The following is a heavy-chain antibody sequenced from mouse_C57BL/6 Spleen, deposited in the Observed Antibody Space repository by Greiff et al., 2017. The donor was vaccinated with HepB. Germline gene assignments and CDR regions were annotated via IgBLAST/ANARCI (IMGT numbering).Heavy chain of an antibody. Sequence: EVMLVESGGGLVKPGGSLKLSCAASGFTFSSYAMSWVRQTPEKRLEWVATISDGGSYTYYPDNVKGRFTISRDNAKNNLYLQMSHLKSEDTAMYYCAREEGRRYFDVWGTGTTVTVSS. D-gene: IGHD3-3*01. CDR3: AREEGRRYFDV. CDR2: ISDGGSYT. V-gene: IGHV5-4*01. J-gene: IGHJ1*03. CDR1: GFTFSSYA.